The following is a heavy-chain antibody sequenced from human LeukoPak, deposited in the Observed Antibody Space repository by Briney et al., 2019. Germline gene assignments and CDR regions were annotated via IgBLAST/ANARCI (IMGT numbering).Heavy chain of an antibody. J-gene: IGHJ4*02. V-gene: IGHV1-2*02. CDR1: GGTFSSYA. D-gene: IGHD3-22*01. CDR3: ARERTYYYDSSGERFDY. CDR2: INPNSGGT. Sequence: ASVKVSCKASGGTFSSYAITWVRQAPGQGLEWMGWINPNSGGTNYAQKFQGRVTMTRDTSISTAYMELSRLRSDDTAVYYCARERTYYYDSSGERFDYWGQGTLATVSS.